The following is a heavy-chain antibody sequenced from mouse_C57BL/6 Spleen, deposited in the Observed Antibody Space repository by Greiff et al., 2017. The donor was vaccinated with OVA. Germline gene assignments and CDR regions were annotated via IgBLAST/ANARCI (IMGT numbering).Heavy chain of an antibody. CDR1: GYAFTNYL. CDR3: ARSGTNWEGFAY. V-gene: IGHV1-54*01. J-gene: IGHJ3*01. CDR2: INPGSGGT. Sequence: VKLMESGAELVRPGTSVKLSCTASGYAFTNYLIEWVKQRPGQGLEWIGLINPGSGGTNYNEKFKGKATLTADKSSSTAYMQLSSLTSEDSAVYFCARSGTNWEGFAYWGQGTLVTVSA. D-gene: IGHD4-1*01.